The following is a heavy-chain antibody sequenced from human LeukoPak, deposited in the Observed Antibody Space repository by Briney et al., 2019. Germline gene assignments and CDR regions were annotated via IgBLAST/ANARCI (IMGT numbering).Heavy chain of an antibody. CDR2: ISDDTYNI. J-gene: IGHJ4*02. D-gene: IGHD3-3*01. V-gene: IGHV3-21*01. Sequence: GSLRLSCAASEFTFSSHSMSWVRQAPGRGLEWISSISDDTYNIYYADSVRGRFTVSRDNAKNSLFVQMNSLRAEDTAVYYCARHTRASQYYFDYWGQGTLVTVSS. CDR3: ARHTRASQYYFDY. CDR1: EFTFSSHS.